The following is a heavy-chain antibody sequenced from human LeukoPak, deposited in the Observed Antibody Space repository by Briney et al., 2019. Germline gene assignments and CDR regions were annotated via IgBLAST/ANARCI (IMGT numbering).Heavy chain of an antibody. D-gene: IGHD3-9*01. J-gene: IGHJ6*03. CDR3: AATQSTIGYYYYMDV. Sequence: GASVKVSCKASGYTFTGYYMHWVRQAPGQGLEWMGWINPNSGGTNYAQKFQGRVTMTRDTSISTAYVELSSLRSEDTAVYYCAATQSTIGYYYYMDVWGKGTTVTISS. CDR1: GYTFTGYY. V-gene: IGHV1-2*02. CDR2: INPNSGGT.